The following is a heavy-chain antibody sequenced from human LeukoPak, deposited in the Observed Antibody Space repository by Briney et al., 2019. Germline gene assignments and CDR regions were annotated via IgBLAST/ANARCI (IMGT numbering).Heavy chain of an antibody. CDR2: FGTRSTSV. Sequence: PGGSLRLSCAASGFTASSNYMSWVRQAPGKGLEWVSSFGTRSTSVYHAGSVKGRFAISRDNAKNSLYLQMNSLRAEDTALYYCAREVSEGFDFWGQGTLVTVSS. V-gene: IGHV3-21*01. J-gene: IGHJ4*02. CDR1: GFTASSNY. D-gene: IGHD3-22*01. CDR3: AREVSEGFDF.